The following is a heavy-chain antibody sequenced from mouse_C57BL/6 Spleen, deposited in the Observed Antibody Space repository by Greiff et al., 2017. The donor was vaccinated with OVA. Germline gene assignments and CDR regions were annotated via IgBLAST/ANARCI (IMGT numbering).Heavy chain of an antibody. CDR2: ISYDGSN. V-gene: IGHV3-6*01. CDR1: GYSITSGYY. J-gene: IGHJ1*03. Sequence: EVKLVESGPGLVKPSQSLSLTCSVTGYSITSGYYWNWIRQFPGNKLEWMGYISYDGSNNYNPSLKNRISITRDTSKNQFFLKLNSVTTEDTATYYCARAGYGYDGYFDVWGTGTTVTVSS. D-gene: IGHD2-2*01. CDR3: ARAGYGYDGYFDV.